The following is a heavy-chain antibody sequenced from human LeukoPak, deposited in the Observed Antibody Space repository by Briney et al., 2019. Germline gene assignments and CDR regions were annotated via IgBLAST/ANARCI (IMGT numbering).Heavy chain of an antibody. CDR2: IYSGGTT. J-gene: IGHJ5*02. D-gene: IGHD3-10*01. Sequence: PGGSLRLSCAASGFTVSSIYMSWVRQAPGKGLEGGSVIYSGGTTYYPDSVKGRFTTSRDNSKITLYLQMNSLRAEDTAVYYCAGERILLWCGDRTRPSWFDPWGQGTLVTVSS. CDR3: AGERILLWCGDRTRPSWFDP. CDR1: GFTVSSIY. V-gene: IGHV3-66*01.